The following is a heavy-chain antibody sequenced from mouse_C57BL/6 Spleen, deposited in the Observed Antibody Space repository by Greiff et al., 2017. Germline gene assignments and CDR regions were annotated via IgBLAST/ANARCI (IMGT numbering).Heavy chain of an antibody. Sequence: EVMLVESGPGMVKPSQSLSLTCTVTGYSITSGYDWHWIRHFPGNKLEWMGYISYSGSTNYNPSLKSRISITHDTSKNHLFLKLNSVTTEDTATYYCARDRKGYAMDYWGQGTSVTVSS. J-gene: IGHJ4*01. CDR1: GYSITSGYD. CDR2: ISYSGST. CDR3: ARDRKGYAMDY. V-gene: IGHV3-1*01.